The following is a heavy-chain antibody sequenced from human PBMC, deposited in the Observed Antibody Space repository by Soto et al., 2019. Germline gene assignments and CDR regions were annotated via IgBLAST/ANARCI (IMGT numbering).Heavy chain of an antibody. CDR2: IKSKTDGGTT. V-gene: IGHV3-15*01. Sequence: GGSLRLSCGASGFTFINAWMSWVRQAPGKGLEWVGRIKSKTDGGTTDYAAPVKGRFTISRDDSKNTLYLQMNSLKTEDTAVYYCTTGLRIVGATIDYYYYYGMDVWGQGTTVTVSS. J-gene: IGHJ6*02. CDR3: TTGLRIVGATIDYYYYYGMDV. CDR1: GFTFINAW. D-gene: IGHD1-26*01.